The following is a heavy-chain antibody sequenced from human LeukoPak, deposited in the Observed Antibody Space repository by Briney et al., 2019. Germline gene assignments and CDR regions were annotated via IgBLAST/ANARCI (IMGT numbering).Heavy chain of an antibody. CDR2: INPSGGST. D-gene: IGHD3-10*01. Sequence: ASVKVSCKASGYTFTSYYMHWVRQAPGQGLESMGIINPSGGSTSYAQKFQGRVTMTRDTSTSTVYMELSSLRSEDTAVYYCARGGHGSGHLLEWFDPWGQGTLVNLSS. CDR1: GYTFTSYY. V-gene: IGHV1-46*01. J-gene: IGHJ5*02. CDR3: ARGGHGSGHLLEWFDP.